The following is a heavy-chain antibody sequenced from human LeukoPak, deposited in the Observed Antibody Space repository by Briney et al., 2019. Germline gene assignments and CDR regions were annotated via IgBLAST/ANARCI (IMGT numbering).Heavy chain of an antibody. V-gene: IGHV4-59*12. CDR2: IDKSGST. Sequence: WIGYIDKSGSTNYNPSLKSRVTISVVTSKNQFSLRVSSVTAAGAAVYYCASGWRRAGWFDYWGRGTRDTVSS. J-gene: IGHJ4*02. D-gene: IGHD6-19*01. CDR3: ASGWRRAGWFDY.